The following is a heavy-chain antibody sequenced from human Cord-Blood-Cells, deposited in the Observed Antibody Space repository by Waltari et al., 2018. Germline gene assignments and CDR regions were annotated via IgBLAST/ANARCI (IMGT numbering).Heavy chain of an antibody. D-gene: IGHD1-26*01. Sequence: QVQLVQSGAEVKKPGASVKVSCKASGYTFTRYDINLVRQATGQGLEGMGWMNPNSGNTGYAQKVQDRVTMTRNTSRSTAYMELSSLRSEDTAVYYCARVLWMGSDIDYWGQGTLVTVSS. CDR3: ARVLWMGSDIDY. J-gene: IGHJ4*02. CDR1: GYTFTRYD. V-gene: IGHV1-8*01. CDR2: MNPNSGNT.